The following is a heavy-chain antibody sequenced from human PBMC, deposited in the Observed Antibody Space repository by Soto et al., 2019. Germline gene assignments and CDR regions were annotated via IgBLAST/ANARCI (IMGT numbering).Heavy chain of an antibody. CDR2: VDHSGST. D-gene: IGHD2-2*01. CDR1: GASFSGYY. V-gene: IGHV4-34*01. CDR3: ARGEGDIVVVPAARYMDV. Sequence: QVQLQQWGAGLLKPSETLSLTCAVYGASFSGYYWSWIRQPPGKGLEWNGEVDHSGSTNYNPSLKSRVTISVDASKNQFSLKLSSVTAADTAVYYCARGEGDIVVVPAARYMDVWGKGTTVTVSS. J-gene: IGHJ6*03.